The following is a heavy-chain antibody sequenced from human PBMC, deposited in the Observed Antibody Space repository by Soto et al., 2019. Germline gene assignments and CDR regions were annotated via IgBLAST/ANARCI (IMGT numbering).Heavy chain of an antibody. CDR1: GYTFTSYY. J-gene: IGHJ6*02. CDR2: INPSGGST. V-gene: IGHV1-46*01. D-gene: IGHD3-10*01. CDR3: ARIGGMVRGVINRTYYYYYGMDV. Sequence: ASVKVSCKASGYTFTSYYMHWVRQAPGQGLEWMGIINPSGGSTSYAQKFQGRVTMTRDTSTSTVYMELSSLRSEDTAVYYCARIGGMVRGVINRTYYYYYGMDVWGQGTTVTVSS.